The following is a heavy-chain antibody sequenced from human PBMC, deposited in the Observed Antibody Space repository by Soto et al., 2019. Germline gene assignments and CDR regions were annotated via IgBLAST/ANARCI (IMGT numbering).Heavy chain of an antibody. Sequence: EVHLVQSGAEVKESGESLKISCKGSGYSFSKYWIGWVRQMPGKGLEWMAIIYPDDSATRYSPSFQGQVTISADKSISTAYLQWSSLKASDTAMYYCARIGFSGGGYLSYYYYGMDVWGQGTTVTVSS. CDR3: ARIGFSGGGYLSYYYYGMDV. CDR1: GYSFSKYW. V-gene: IGHV5-51*03. CDR2: IYPDDSAT. J-gene: IGHJ6*02. D-gene: IGHD2-15*01.